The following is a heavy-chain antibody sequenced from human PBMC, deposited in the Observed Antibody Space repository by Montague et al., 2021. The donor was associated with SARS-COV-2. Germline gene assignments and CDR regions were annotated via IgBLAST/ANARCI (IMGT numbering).Heavy chain of an antibody. CDR1: GGSISSYY. D-gene: IGHD2-2*01. V-gene: IGHV4-59*12. J-gene: IGHJ6*02. Sequence: SETLSLTCTVSGGSISSYYWNWIRQSPGKGMEWIGYINFSGSANYNPSLKSRGTISVDTSKNQIPLHLSSATAADTAVYYCARGGVVVIPAVVGYYYGVDVWGQGTAVTVSS. CDR2: INFSGSA. CDR3: ARGGVVVIPAVVGYYYGVDV.